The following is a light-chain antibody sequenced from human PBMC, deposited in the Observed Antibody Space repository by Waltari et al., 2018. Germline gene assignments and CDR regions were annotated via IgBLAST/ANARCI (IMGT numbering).Light chain of an antibody. CDR1: QIVDIY. CDR3: QQYDSWPLT. J-gene: IGKJ4*01. CDR2: DAS. V-gene: IGKV3-15*01. Sequence: EILMTQSPATLSVSPGERATLSCRASQIVDIYLAWYQVKPGHPPRLLIFDASTRATGVPDTFRGTGSGTEFTLTISSLQSVDFAVYYCQQYDSWPLTCGGGTKVEI.